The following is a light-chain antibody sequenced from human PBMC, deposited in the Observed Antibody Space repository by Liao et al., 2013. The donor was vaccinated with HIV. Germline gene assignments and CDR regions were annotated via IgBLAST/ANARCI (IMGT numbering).Light chain of an antibody. CDR1: NLGDKY. Sequence: SYELTQPPSVSVSPGQTATITCSGDNLGDKYASWYQQRPGQSPTLVIYQDTKRPPGIPERFSGSNSGNTATLTVSGTQAMDEADYYCQAWDITTHVVFGGGTTLTVL. CDR2: QDT. V-gene: IGLV3-1*01. J-gene: IGLJ2*01. CDR3: QAWDITTHVV.